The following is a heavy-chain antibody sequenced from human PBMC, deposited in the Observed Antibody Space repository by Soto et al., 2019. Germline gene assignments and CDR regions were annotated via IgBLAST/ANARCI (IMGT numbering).Heavy chain of an antibody. CDR2: IYYSGST. Sequence: SETLSLTCTVSGGPISSGDYYWSWIRQPPGKGLEWIGYIYYSGSTYYNPSLKSRVTISVDTSKNQFSLKLSSVTAADTAVYYCAGRRDGYNYWWGQGTLVTVSS. D-gene: IGHD5-12*01. CDR3: AGRRDGYNYW. J-gene: IGHJ4*02. CDR1: GGPISSGDYY. V-gene: IGHV4-30-4*01.